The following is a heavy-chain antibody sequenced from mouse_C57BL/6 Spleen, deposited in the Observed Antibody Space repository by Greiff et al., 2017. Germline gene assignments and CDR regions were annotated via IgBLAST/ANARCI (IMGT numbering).Heavy chain of an antibody. CDR3: ARRGSFYYDYDGSFAY. D-gene: IGHD2-4*01. J-gene: IGHJ3*01. CDR1: GYTFTGYW. Sequence: VKLMESGAELMKPGASVKLSCKATGYTFTGYWIEWVKQRPGHGLEWIGEILPGSGSTNYNEKFKGKATFTADTSSKTAYMQLSSLTTEDSAIYYCARRGSFYYDYDGSFAYWGQGTLVTVSA. CDR2: ILPGSGST. V-gene: IGHV1-9*01.